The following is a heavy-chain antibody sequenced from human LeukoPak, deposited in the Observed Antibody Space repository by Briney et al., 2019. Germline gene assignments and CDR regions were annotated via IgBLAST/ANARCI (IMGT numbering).Heavy chain of an antibody. CDR3: ARGYGSGSYYGGGYLFDY. D-gene: IGHD3-10*01. J-gene: IGHJ4*02. V-gene: IGHV4-38-2*02. CDR1: GYSISSGYY. Sequence: PSETLSLTCTVSGYSISSGYYWGWIRQPPGKGLEWIGSIYHSGSTYYNPSLKSRVTISVDTSKNQFSLKLSSVTAADTAVYYCARGYGSGSYYGGGYLFDYWGQGTLVTVSS. CDR2: IYHSGST.